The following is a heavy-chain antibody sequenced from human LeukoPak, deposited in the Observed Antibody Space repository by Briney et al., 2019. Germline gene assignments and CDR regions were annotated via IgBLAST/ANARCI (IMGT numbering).Heavy chain of an antibody. V-gene: IGHV1-69*13. CDR2: IIPIFGTA. Sequence: SVKVSCKASGGTFSSYAISWVRQAPGQGLEWKGGIIPIFGTANYAQKFQGRVTITADESTSTAYMELSSLRSEDTAVYYCAVGYCSSTSCYGSYPSYYYMDVWGKGTTVTVSS. CDR3: AVGYCSSTSCYGSYPSYYYMDV. J-gene: IGHJ6*03. D-gene: IGHD2-2*01. CDR1: GGTFSSYA.